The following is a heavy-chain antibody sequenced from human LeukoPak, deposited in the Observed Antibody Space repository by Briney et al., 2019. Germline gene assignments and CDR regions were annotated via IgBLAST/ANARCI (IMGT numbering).Heavy chain of an antibody. CDR1: RFTFSSYG. CDR2: ISGSGGST. D-gene: IGHD3-22*01. V-gene: IGHV3-23*01. CDR3: AKEVILYYYDSSGYYHY. J-gene: IGHJ4*02. Sequence: PGGSLRLSCAASRFTFSSYGMSWVRQAPGKGLEWVSAISGSGGSTYYADSVKGRFTISRDNSKNTLYLQMNSLRAEDTAVYYCAKEVILYYYDSSGYYHYWGQGTLVTVSS.